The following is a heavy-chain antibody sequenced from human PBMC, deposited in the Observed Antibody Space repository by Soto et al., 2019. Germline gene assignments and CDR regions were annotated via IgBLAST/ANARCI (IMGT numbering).Heavy chain of an antibody. CDR2: ISAHNGNT. J-gene: IGHJ4*02. D-gene: IGHD1-1*01. Sequence: QVHLVQSGAEVKKPGASVKVSCKASGYTFTSYGITWVRQAPGQGLEWMGWISAHNGNTDYAQKLQGRVIVTRDTSKSTAYMELRSLISDDTAVYYCARGRYGDYWAQGALVTVSS. CDR3: ARGRYGDY. CDR1: GYTFTSYG. V-gene: IGHV1-18*01.